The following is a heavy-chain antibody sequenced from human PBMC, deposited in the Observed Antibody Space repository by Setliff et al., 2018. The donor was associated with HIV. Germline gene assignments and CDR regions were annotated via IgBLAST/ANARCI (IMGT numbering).Heavy chain of an antibody. Sequence: ASVKVSCKTSGYSFIGYFMHWVQQAPGRGPEWMGRVDPEDGETLYAKKFQGRVTMTADTSTDTAYLELSGLTSEDTAVYYCSTVIATSSARYYYMDVWGEGTMVTVSS. CDR1: GYSFIGYF. V-gene: IGHV1-69-2*01. CDR2: VDPEDGET. CDR3: STVIATSSARYYYMDV. D-gene: IGHD6-13*01. J-gene: IGHJ6*03.